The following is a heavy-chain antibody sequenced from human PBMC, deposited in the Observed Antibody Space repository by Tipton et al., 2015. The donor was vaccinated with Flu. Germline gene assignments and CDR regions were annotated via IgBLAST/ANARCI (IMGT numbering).Heavy chain of an antibody. CDR3: AKVIPELVAGLDQ. CDR2: ISGGGAIT. CDR1: GFTFSRYA. Sequence: SLRLSCEASGFTFSRYAMSWVRQAPGKGLEWVSGISGGGAITYFADSVKGRFTISRDNSKNRLVLQMNSLRAEDTAVYYCAKVIPELVAGLDQWGQGTLVTVSS. V-gene: IGHV3-23*01. D-gene: IGHD6-19*01. J-gene: IGHJ4*02.